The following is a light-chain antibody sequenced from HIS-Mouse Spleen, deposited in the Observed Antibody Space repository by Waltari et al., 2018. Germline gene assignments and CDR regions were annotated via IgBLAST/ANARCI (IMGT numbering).Light chain of an antibody. CDR2: EDS. CDR3: YSTDSSGNHRV. CDR1: ALPKKY. V-gene: IGLV3-10*01. J-gene: IGLJ2*01. Sequence: SYELTQPPSVSVSPGQTPRITSSGDALPKKYAYWYQQKSGQAPVLVIYEDSQRPSGIPERFSGSSSGTMATLTISGAQVEDEADYYCYSTDSSGNHRVFGGGTKLTVL.